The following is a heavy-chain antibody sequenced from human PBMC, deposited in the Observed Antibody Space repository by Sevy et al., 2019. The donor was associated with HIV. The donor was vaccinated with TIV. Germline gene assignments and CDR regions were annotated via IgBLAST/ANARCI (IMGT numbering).Heavy chain of an antibody. CDR3: VSADKNFYLDF. J-gene: IGHJ4*02. V-gene: IGHV3-72*01. Sequence: GGSLRLSCSTSGFNFSEHFMEWVRQAPGKGLEWIGRCRNKPDRFTTEYAAFVKGRFTISRDDSKGSLYLQMSGLQADDTALYFCVSADKNFYLDFWGQGTLVTVSS. CDR2: CRNKPDRFTT. CDR1: GFNFSEHF.